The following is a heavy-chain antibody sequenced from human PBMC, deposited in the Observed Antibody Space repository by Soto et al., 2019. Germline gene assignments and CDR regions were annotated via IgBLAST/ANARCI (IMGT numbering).Heavy chain of an antibody. V-gene: IGHV4-4*02. CDR3: ASLCWELLQDYYYYYGLAV. CDR2: IYHNGST. Sequence: SETLSLTCAVSGGSISSSNWWSWVRQPPGKGLEWIGEIYHNGSTNYNPSLKSRVTISVDKSKNQFSLKLSSVTAADTAVYFCASLCWELLQDYYYYYGLAVWGQGTTVPVSS. CDR1: GGSISSSNW. J-gene: IGHJ6*02. D-gene: IGHD1-26*01.